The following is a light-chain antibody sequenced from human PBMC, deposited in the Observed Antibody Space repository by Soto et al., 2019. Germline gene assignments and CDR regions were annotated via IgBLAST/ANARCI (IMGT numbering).Light chain of an antibody. CDR2: GAS. J-gene: IGKJ4*01. V-gene: IGKV3-20*01. CDR1: QSLSSTY. Sequence: EIVLTQSPGTLSLSPGERAILSCRASQSLSSTYLAWYQQKPGQAPRVLIYGASSRATGIPDRFSGSGSGTDFTLTITRLEPEDFAIYYCQQYGSSPFTFGGGTRVEIK. CDR3: QQYGSSPFT.